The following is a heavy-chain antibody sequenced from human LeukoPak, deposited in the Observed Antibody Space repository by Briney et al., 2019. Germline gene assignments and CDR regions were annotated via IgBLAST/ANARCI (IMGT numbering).Heavy chain of an antibody. CDR1: GGSISSSNW. V-gene: IGHV4-4*02. D-gene: IGHD6-13*01. J-gene: IGHJ4*02. CDR2: IYHSGNT. CDR3: ASALPFQLVY. Sequence: SGTLSLTCAVSGGSISSSNWWSWVRQPPGKGLEWIGGIYHSGNTNYNPSLKSRVTMSVDKSKNQFSLKLSSVTAADTAVYYCASALPFQLVYWGQGTLVTVSS.